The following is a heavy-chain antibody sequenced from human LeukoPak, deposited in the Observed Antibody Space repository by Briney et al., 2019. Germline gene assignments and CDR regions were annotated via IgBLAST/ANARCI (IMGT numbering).Heavy chain of an antibody. V-gene: IGHV3-23*01. D-gene: IGHD4-17*01. J-gene: IGHJ4*02. CDR3: ARDDYGNGFDY. CDR1: GFTFSNYA. CDR2: VSGSGRNT. Sequence: GGSLRLSCAGSGFTFSNYAMTWVRQAPGKGLEWVSSVSGSGRNTFYPDSVEGRFTISRDNAKNSLYLQMNSLRDEDTAVYYCARDDYGNGFDYWGQGTLVTVSS.